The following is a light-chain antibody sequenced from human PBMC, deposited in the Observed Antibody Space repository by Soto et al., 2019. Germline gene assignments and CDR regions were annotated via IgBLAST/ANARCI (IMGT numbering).Light chain of an antibody. V-gene: IGLV2-14*01. J-gene: IGLJ1*01. CDR2: EVS. Sequence: ALTQPASVSGTPGQSITISCTGSNSDVGLYDFVSWYQHHPGRAPKLIVSEVSHRPSGISNRFSGSKSGNTASLTISGLQSEDEADYYCCSYAGSPFYVFGIGTKVTVL. CDR3: CSYAGSPFYV. CDR1: NSDVGLYDF.